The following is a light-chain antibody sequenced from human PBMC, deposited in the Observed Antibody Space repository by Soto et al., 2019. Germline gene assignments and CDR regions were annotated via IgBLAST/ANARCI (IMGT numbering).Light chain of an antibody. Sequence: QSVLTQPPSVSGAPGQRVTISCTGSSSNIGAGFDVHWYQQLPGTAPQLLIYGNSKRPSGVPDRFSGSKSGTSASLAITGLHAEDAADYYCPSYGSSPSVVFGTGTKLTVL. V-gene: IGLV1-40*01. J-gene: IGLJ2*01. CDR2: GNS. CDR3: PSYGSSPSVV. CDR1: SSNIGAGFD.